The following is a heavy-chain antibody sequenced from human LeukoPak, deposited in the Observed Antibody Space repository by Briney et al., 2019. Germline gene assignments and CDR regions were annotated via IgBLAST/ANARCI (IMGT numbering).Heavy chain of an antibody. Sequence: GGSLRLSCAASGFTFSSCSMNWVRQAPGKGLEWVSFISSSSSYIYYADSMKGRFTISRDNAKNSLYLQMNSLKAEDTAVYYCARDATGAAAGFDYWGQGTLVTVSS. V-gene: IGHV3-21*01. CDR3: ARDATGAAAGFDY. J-gene: IGHJ4*02. D-gene: IGHD6-13*01. CDR1: GFTFSSCS. CDR2: ISSSSSYI.